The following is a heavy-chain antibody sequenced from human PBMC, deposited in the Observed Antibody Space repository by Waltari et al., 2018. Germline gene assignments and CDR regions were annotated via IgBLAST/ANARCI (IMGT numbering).Heavy chain of an antibody. J-gene: IGHJ4*02. CDR3: ARDGPPRYYYDSSGYPRFDY. Sequence: QVQLVQSGAEVKKPGSSVKVSCKASGGTFSSYAISWVRQAPGQGLEWMGRTSPIFGTANDAKKFQGRVTVTADKSTSTAYMELSSLRSEDTAVYYCARDGPPRYYYDSSGYPRFDYWGQGTLVTVSS. V-gene: IGHV1-69*08. CDR1: GGTFSSYA. D-gene: IGHD3-22*01. CDR2: TSPIFGTA.